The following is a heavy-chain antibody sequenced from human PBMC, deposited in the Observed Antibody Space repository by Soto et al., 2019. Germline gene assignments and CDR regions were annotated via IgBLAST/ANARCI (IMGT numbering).Heavy chain of an antibody. V-gene: IGHV4-59*08. CDR2: IYYSGST. CDR1: GGSISSYY. Sequence: TSETLSLTCTVSGGSISSYYWSWIRQPPGKGLEWIGYIYYSGSTNYNPSLKSRVTMSVDTSKNQFSLKLSSVTAADTAVYYCARHERAGGRLQREPGIAVAGTIDYWGQGTLVTVSS. D-gene: IGHD6-19*01. CDR3: ARHERAGGRLQREPGIAVAGTIDY. J-gene: IGHJ4*02.